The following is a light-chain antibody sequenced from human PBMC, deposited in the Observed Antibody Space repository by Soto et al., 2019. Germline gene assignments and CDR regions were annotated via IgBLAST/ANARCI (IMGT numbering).Light chain of an antibody. J-gene: IGLJ1*01. Sequence: QSVLTQPRSVSGSPGQSVTISCTGTSSDVGGYNYVSWYQQHPGKAPKLMIYDVSKRPSGVPDRFSGSKSGNTASLTISGLQAEDEADYYCCSYAGSYTQSYVFGTRTKVTVL. CDR3: CSYAGSYTQSYV. V-gene: IGLV2-11*01. CDR2: DVS. CDR1: SSDVGGYNY.